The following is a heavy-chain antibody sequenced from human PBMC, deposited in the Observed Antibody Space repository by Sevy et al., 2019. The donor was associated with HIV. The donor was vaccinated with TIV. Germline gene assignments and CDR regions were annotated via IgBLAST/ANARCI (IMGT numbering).Heavy chain of an antibody. D-gene: IGHD1-7*01. Sequence: GGSLRLSCAASGFTFSDYGMHWVHQAPGKGLEWVAVIWSDGSNKYYGDSVKGRFTISRDSSKNTLFLQMNSLRVDDTAVYYCAREERSGTTTAFDYWGQGALVTVSS. J-gene: IGHJ4*02. CDR1: GFTFSDYG. CDR2: IWSDGSNK. V-gene: IGHV3-33*01. CDR3: AREERSGTTTAFDY.